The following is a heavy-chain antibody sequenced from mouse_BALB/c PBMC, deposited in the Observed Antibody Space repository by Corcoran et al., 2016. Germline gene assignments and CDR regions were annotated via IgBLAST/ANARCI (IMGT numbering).Heavy chain of an antibody. J-gene: IGHJ2*01. V-gene: IGHV1-7*01. CDR2: INPSTGYT. D-gene: IGHD2-1*01. CDR3: SRSDVNFYFDY. Sequence: QVQLQQSGAELAKPGASVKMSCKASGYTFTSYWMHWVKQRPGQGLEWIGYINPSTGYTEYNQKFKDKATLTADKSSSTAYMQLSSMTSEDSAVYYFSRSDVNFYFDYLGQGTTLPVSS. CDR1: GYTFTSYW.